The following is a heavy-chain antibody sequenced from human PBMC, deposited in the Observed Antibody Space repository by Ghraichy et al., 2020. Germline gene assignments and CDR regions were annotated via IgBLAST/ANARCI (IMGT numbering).Heavy chain of an antibody. CDR1: GGSFSGYY. Sequence: SETLSLTCAVYGGSFSGYYWSWIRQPPGKGLEWIGEINHSGSTNYNPSLKSRVTISVDTSKNQFSLKLSSVTAADTAVYYCARGLSIAARLWYFDLWGRGTLVTVSS. CDR2: INHSGST. CDR3: ARGLSIAARLWYFDL. J-gene: IGHJ2*01. D-gene: IGHD6-6*01. V-gene: IGHV4-34*01.